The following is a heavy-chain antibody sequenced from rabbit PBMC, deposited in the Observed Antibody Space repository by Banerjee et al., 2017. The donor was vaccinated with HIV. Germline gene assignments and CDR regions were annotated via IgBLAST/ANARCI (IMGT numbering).Heavy chain of an antibody. Sequence: QEQLVEPGGGLVQPEGSLTLTCTASGLDFSSTYYMGWVRQAPGKGLEWIACIYTGDGSTYYASWAKGRFTISKTSSTTVTLQMTSLTAADTATYFCARDTYSGAGYAYGMSLWGQGTLVTVS. V-gene: IGHV1S45*01. CDR2: IYTGDGST. J-gene: IGHJ3*01. CDR1: GLDFSSTYY. D-gene: IGHD6-1*01. CDR3: ARDTYSGAGYAYGMSL.